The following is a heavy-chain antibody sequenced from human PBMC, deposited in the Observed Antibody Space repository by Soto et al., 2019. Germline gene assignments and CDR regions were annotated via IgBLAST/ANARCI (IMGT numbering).Heavy chain of an antibody. CDR1: GYTFTSYY. V-gene: IGHV1-46*01. CDR3: ARDLIAADGMPDYYYGMDV. CDR2: INPSGGST. D-gene: IGHD6-13*01. J-gene: IGHJ6*02. Sequence: ASVKVSCKASGYTFTSYYMHWVRQAPGQGLEWMGIINPSGGSTSYAQKFQGRVTMTRDTSTSTVYMELSSLRSEDTAVYYCARDLIAADGMPDYYYGMDVWGQGTTVTVSS.